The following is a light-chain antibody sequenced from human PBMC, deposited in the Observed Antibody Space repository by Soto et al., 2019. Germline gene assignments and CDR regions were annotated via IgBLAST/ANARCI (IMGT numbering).Light chain of an antibody. CDR3: QQRSNWPRLT. CDR1: QSVSSD. Sequence: EIVVTQSPATLSLSPGERATLSCRASQSVSSDLAWYQQKPGQAPRLLIYDASNRATGIPARFSGSGSGTDFTLTISSLEPEDFAVYYCQQRSNWPRLTFGGGTKVEIK. V-gene: IGKV3-11*01. CDR2: DAS. J-gene: IGKJ4*01.